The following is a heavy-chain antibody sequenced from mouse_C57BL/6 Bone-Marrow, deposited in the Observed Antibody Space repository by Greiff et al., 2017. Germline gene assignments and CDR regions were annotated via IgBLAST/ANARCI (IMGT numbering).Heavy chain of an antibody. J-gene: IGHJ4*01. CDR3: ARTYYGSHYAMDY. Sequence: QVQLQQSGAELARPGASVKMSCKASGYTFTSYTMHWVKQRPGQGLEWIGYINPSSGYTKYNQKFKDKATLTADKSSSTAYMQLSSLTSEDSAVYYCARTYYGSHYAMDYWGQGTSVTVSS. D-gene: IGHD2-9*01. CDR1: GYTFTSYT. CDR2: INPSSGYT. V-gene: IGHV1-4*01.